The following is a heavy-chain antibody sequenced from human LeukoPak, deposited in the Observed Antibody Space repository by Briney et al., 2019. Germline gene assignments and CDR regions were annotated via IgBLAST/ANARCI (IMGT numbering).Heavy chain of an antibody. Sequence: GGSLRLSCAASGFTFDDYGMSWVRQAPGKGLEWVSGINWNGGSTGYADSVKGRFTISRDNAKNSLYLQMNSLRAEDTAVYYCARDKAPDDYGDSFYMDVWGKGTTVTVSS. CDR2: INWNGGST. V-gene: IGHV3-20*04. CDR3: ARDKAPDDYGDSFYMDV. CDR1: GFTFDDYG. J-gene: IGHJ6*03. D-gene: IGHD4/OR15-4a*01.